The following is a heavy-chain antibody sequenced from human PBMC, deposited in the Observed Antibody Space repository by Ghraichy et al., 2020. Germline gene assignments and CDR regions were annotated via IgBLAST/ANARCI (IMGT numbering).Heavy chain of an antibody. CDR3: SRHSANGPYSSGWYFDS. CDR2: IFYRGTT. D-gene: IGHD6-19*01. J-gene: IGHJ4*02. V-gene: IGHV4-59*08. CDR1: GGSISNYY. Sequence: ETLSLTCTVSGGSISNYYWSWIRQIPGKGLEWIGYIFYRGTTKYNPSLKSRVTISVDTSKNQFSLRLSSVTAADTAVYYCSRHSANGPYSSGWYFDSWGQGTLVTVSS.